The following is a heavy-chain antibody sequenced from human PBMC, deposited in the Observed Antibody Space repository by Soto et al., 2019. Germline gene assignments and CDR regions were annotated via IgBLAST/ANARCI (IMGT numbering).Heavy chain of an antibody. CDR1: AVSIDCRSYC. J-gene: IGHJ4*01. Sequence: LPWPVAAVSIDCRSYCWRWIRQPPGKGLEWIWYVYHTGRTSYNPSLKSRVSISMDTSKNQFSLNLDSVTAFDTAVYHSARDFAYFDSWG. D-gene: IGHD3-3*01. CDR3: ARDFAYFDS. V-gene: IGHV4-61*01. CDR2: VYHTGRT.